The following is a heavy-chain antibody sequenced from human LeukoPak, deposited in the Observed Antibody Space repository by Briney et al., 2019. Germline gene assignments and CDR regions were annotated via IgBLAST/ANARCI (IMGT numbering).Heavy chain of an antibody. CDR3: ARDRKYQLLSGAYFDY. V-gene: IGHV1-18*01. CDR1: GYTFTSYG. D-gene: IGHD2-2*01. Sequence: ASVKVSCKASGYTFTSYGISWVRQAPGQGLVWMGWISAYNGNTNYAQKLQGRVTMTTDTSTSTAYMELRSLRSDDTAVYYCARDRKYQLLSGAYFDYWGQGTLVTVSS. J-gene: IGHJ4*02. CDR2: ISAYNGNT.